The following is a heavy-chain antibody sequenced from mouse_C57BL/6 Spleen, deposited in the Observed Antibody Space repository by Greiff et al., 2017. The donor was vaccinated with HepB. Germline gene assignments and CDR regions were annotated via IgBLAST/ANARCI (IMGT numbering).Heavy chain of an antibody. CDR2: INPSTGGT. CDR1: GYSFTGYY. Sequence: VQLQQSGPELVKPGASVKISCKASGYSFTGYYMHWVKQSSEKSLEWIGEINPSTGGTSYNQKFKGKATLTVDKSSSTAYMQLKSLTSEDSAVYYCARSVYYGSRYYYAMDYWGQGTSVTVSS. D-gene: IGHD1-1*01. J-gene: IGHJ4*01. V-gene: IGHV1-43*01. CDR3: ARSVYYGSRYYYAMDY.